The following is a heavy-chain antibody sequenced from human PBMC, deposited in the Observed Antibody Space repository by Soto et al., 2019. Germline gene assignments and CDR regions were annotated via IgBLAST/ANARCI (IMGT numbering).Heavy chain of an antibody. J-gene: IGHJ4*02. D-gene: IGHD5-12*01. Sequence: QVQLVESGGGVVQPGGSLRLSCAASGFTFSTYAMQWVRQAPGKGLEWVAVVSSEGGTQFYADSVKGRFIISRDNSKKSLYLQMSSLRAEDTAIYFCARMADGYNYHFDYWGQGTLVTVSS. CDR1: GFTFSTYA. CDR2: VSSEGGTQ. V-gene: IGHV3-30-3*01. CDR3: ARMADGYNYHFDY.